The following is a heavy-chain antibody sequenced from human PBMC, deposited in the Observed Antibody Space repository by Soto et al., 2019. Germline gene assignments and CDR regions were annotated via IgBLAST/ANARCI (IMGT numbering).Heavy chain of an antibody. Sequence: ASVKVSCKASGYIFTGFYIHWVRQAPGQGLEWMGWIFPNSGATNYAQKFQGRVTMTRDTSTSTGYMDLTRLTSDDTAVYYCARGRRLKWNWFDPWGQGTLVTVSS. D-gene: IGHD2-15*01. CDR1: GYIFTGFY. CDR3: ARGRRLKWNWFDP. CDR2: IFPNSGAT. V-gene: IGHV1-2*02. J-gene: IGHJ5*02.